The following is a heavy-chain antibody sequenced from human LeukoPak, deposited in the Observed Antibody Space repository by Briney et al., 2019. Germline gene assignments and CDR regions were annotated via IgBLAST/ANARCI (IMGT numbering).Heavy chain of an antibody. CDR2: ISWNSGSI. CDR3: AKATSIWFGEFIDAFDI. Sequence: PGRSLRLSCAASGFTFDDYAMHWVRQAPGKGLEWVSGISWNSGSIGYADSVKGRFTISRDNAKNSLYLQMNSLRAEGMALYYCAKATSIWFGEFIDAFDIWGQGTMVTVSS. CDR1: GFTFDDYA. J-gene: IGHJ3*02. D-gene: IGHD3-10*01. V-gene: IGHV3-9*03.